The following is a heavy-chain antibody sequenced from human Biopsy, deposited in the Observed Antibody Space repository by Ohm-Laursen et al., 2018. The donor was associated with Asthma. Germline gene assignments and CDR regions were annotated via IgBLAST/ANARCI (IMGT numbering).Heavy chain of an antibody. CDR2: HKAGNGNT. CDR3: ARTYYDFLTGQVNDAFGI. CDR1: GYTLISYA. J-gene: IGHJ3*02. D-gene: IGHD3-9*01. Sequence: GSSVNVSCNASGYTLISYAIHWVRQAPGQSLERMGRHKAGNGNTKYSQKFQGRVTITRDTSASTAYMELSSLRSEDTAVYYCARTYYDFLTGQVNDAFGIWGQGTMVTVSS. V-gene: IGHV1-3*01.